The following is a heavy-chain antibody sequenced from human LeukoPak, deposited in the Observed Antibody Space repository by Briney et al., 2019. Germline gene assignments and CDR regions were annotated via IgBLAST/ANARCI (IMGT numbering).Heavy chain of an antibody. CDR3: VRDSPSGFFDL. Sequence: GGSLRLSCAASGFTFNNYWMHWVRQAPGKGLVWVSPINPDGTVTTYADSVKGRFTISRDNAKNTLYLQMNSLRAEDTAVYYCVRDSPSGFFDLWGRGTLVSVSS. V-gene: IGHV3-74*01. D-gene: IGHD6-19*01. CDR1: GFTFNNYW. J-gene: IGHJ2*01. CDR2: INPDGTVT.